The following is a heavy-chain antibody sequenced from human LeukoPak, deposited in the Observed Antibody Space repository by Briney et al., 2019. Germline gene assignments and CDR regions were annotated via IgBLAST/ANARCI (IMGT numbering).Heavy chain of an antibody. D-gene: IGHD5-24*01. J-gene: IGHJ4*02. CDR1: GFTFSSYA. CDR2: IKQDGSEK. CDR3: ARSMAYYFDY. V-gene: IGHV3-7*01. Sequence: GGSLRLSCAASGFTFSSYAMNWVRQAPGKGLEWVANIKQDGSEKYYVDSVKGRFTISRDNAKNSLYLQMNSLRAEDTAVYYCARSMAYYFDYWGQGTLVTVSS.